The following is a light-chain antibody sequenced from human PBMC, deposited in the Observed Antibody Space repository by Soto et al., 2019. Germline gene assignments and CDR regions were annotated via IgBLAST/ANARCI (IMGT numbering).Light chain of an antibody. V-gene: IGKV3-20*01. CDR2: GAS. CDR1: QSVSSN. J-gene: IGKJ1*01. CDR3: HQYGSSQT. Sequence: EIVMTQSPSTLSVSQGERATLSCRASQSVSSNLAWYQQKPGQAPRLLIYGASSRATGIPDRFSGSGSGTDFTLSISRLEPEDFAVYYCHQYGSSQTFGQGTKVDIK.